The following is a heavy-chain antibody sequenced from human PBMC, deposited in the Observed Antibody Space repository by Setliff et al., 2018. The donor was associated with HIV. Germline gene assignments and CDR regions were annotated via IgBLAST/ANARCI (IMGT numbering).Heavy chain of an antibody. CDR1: GYTFTTYN. V-gene: IGHV1-69*13. CDR3: ARDLATDDWSGGALDY. Sequence: SVKVSCKASGYTFTTYNINWVRQAPGQGLEWMGGFDPEDGEAIYAQKFQGRITITADESTSTAYMELSSLRSEDTAVYYCARDLATDDWSGGALDYWGQGTLVTVSS. D-gene: IGHD3-16*01. CDR2: FDPEDGEA. J-gene: IGHJ4*02.